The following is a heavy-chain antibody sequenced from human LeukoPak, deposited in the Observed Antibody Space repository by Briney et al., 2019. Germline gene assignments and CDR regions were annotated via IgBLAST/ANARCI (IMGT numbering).Heavy chain of an antibody. CDR2: IYPGDSDT. Sequence: GESLKISCKGSGYSFTSYWTGWVRQMPGKGLEWMGIIYPGDSDTRYSPSFQGQVTISADKSISTAYLQWSSLKASDTAMYYCARSAGTNFWSGFNNWFDPWGQGTLVTVSS. J-gene: IGHJ5*02. V-gene: IGHV5-51*01. CDR3: ARSAGTNFWSGFNNWFDP. D-gene: IGHD3-3*01. CDR1: GYSFTSYW.